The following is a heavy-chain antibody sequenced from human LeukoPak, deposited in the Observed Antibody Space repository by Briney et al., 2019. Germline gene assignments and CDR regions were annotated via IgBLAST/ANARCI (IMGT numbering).Heavy chain of an antibody. CDR2: ISAYNGNT. CDR3: ARESSGSYHYYYYYGMDV. D-gene: IGHD1-26*01. J-gene: IGHJ6*02. Sequence: GASVKASCKASGYTFTSYGISWVRQAPGQGLEWMGWISAYNGNTNYAQKLQGRVTMTTDTSTSTAYMELRSLRSDDTAVYYCARESSGSYHYYYYYGMDVWGQGTTVTVSS. CDR1: GYTFTSYG. V-gene: IGHV1-18*01.